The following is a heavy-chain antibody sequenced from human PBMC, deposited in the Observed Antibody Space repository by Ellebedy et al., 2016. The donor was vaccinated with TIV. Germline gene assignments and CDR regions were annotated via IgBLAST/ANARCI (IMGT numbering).Heavy chain of an antibody. J-gene: IGHJ3*02. D-gene: IGHD4-23*01. V-gene: IGHV1-2*02. Sequence: ASVKVSCXASGYTFTGTDYYTHWVRQAPGQGLEWMGWINPHRGDTNYAQKFQGRVTVTRDTSISTAYMEFSRLRSDDTAVFYCARGFRWFSYAFDIWGQGTAITVSS. CDR1: GYTFTGTDYY. CDR2: INPHRGDT. CDR3: ARGFRWFSYAFDI.